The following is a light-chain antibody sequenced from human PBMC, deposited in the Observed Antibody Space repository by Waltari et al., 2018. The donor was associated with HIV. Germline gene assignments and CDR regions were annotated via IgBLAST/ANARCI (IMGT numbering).Light chain of an antibody. CDR2: EVS. Sequence: QSALTQPASVSGSPGQSITISYPGPSSDVGGYNYVSWYQQHPGKAPKLMIYEVSNRPSGVSNRFSGSKSGNTASLTISGLQAEDEADYYCSSYASSSTPYVFGTGTKVTVL. CDR3: SSYASSSTPYV. V-gene: IGLV2-14*01. CDR1: SSDVGGYNY. J-gene: IGLJ1*01.